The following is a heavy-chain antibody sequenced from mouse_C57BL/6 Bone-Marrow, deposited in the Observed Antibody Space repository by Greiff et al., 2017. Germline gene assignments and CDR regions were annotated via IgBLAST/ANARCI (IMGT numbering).Heavy chain of an antibody. D-gene: IGHD1-1*01. J-gene: IGHJ1*03. Sequence: QVQLQQSGAELVRPGASVTLSCKASGYTFTAYEMHWVKQTPVHGLEWIGAIDPETGGTAYNQKFKGKAILTADKSSSTAYMELRSLTSEDSAVYYCTRAPITTVERWYFDVWGTGTTVTVSS. V-gene: IGHV1-15*01. CDR1: GYTFTAYE. CDR2: IDPETGGT. CDR3: TRAPITTVERWYFDV.